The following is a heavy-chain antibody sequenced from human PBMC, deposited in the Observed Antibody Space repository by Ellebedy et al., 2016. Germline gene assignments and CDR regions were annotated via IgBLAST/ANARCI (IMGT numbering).Heavy chain of an antibody. CDR1: GFTFSSYT. Sequence: GESLKISXAASGFTFSSYTMNWVRQAPGKGLEWVATISGAGYTTFFADSVKGRFTISRDNSKNTLYLQMNSLRAEDTAVYYCARRGIAVDFDYWGQGTLVTVSS. J-gene: IGHJ4*02. CDR3: ARRGIAVDFDY. D-gene: IGHD6-19*01. CDR2: ISGAGYTT. V-gene: IGHV3-23*01.